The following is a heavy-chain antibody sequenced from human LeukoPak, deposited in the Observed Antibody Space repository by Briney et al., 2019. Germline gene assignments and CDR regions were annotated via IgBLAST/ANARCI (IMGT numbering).Heavy chain of an antibody. CDR3: ARDSRDGYNTFYISVYFDY. J-gene: IGHJ4*02. CDR1: GYTFTSYA. Sequence: GASVKVSCKASGYTFTSYAMNWVRQAPGQGLEWMGIINPSGGSTSYAQKFQGRVTMTRDTSTSTVYMELSSLRSEDTAVYYCARDSRDGYNTFYISVYFDYWGQGTLVTVSS. V-gene: IGHV1-46*01. CDR2: INPSGGST. D-gene: IGHD5-24*01.